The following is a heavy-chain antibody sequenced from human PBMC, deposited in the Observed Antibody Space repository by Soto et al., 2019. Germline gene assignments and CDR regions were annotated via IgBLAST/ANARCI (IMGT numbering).Heavy chain of an antibody. CDR1: GYTFTSYA. CDR2: INAGNGNT. CDR3: ARGVVVPAAIPGYYYYYGMDV. Sequence: GASVKVSCKASGYTFTSYAMHWVRQAPGQRLEWMGWINAGNGNTKYSQKFQGRVTITRDTSASTAYMELSSLRSEDTAVYYCARGVVVPAAIPGYYYYYGMDVWGQGTTVTVSS. J-gene: IGHJ6*02. V-gene: IGHV1-3*01. D-gene: IGHD2-2*02.